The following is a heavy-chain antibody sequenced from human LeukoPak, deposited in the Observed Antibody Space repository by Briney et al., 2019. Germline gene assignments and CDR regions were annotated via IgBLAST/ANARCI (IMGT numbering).Heavy chain of an antibody. J-gene: IGHJ6*03. CDR2: ISSSGSTI. V-gene: IGHV3-48*03. CDR3: AKDSSTGDYYMDV. CDR1: GFTFSSYE. Sequence: PGGSLRLSCAASGFTFSSYEMNWVRQAPGKGLEWVSYISSSGSTIYYADSVKGRFTISRDNSKNSLYLQMNSLRTEDTALYYCAKDSSTGDYYMDVWGKGTTVTVSS. D-gene: IGHD2-2*01.